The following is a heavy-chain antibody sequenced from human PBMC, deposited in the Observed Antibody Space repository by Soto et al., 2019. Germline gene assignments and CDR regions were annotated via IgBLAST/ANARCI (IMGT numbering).Heavy chain of an antibody. CDR3: AKYRRTGAEGYRLDF. V-gene: IGHV4-59*01. CDR2: VYYTGSTST. D-gene: IGHD5-12*01. J-gene: IGHJ4*02. Sequence: PSGTLSLTCIVSGASINNYYWIWIRQPPGKGLEWIGYVYYTGSTSTKYNPSLQSRVAMSVDSSKNQFSLKLTSMTAADTAIYYCAKYRRTGAEGYRLDFWGPGTLVTVSS. CDR1: GASINNYY.